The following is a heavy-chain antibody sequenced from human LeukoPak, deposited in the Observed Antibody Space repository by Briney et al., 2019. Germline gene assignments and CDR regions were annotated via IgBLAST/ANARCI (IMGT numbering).Heavy chain of an antibody. CDR2: IYYSGST. Sequence: SETLSLTCTVSGGSISSYYWSWIRQPPGKGLEWIGYIYYSGSTNYNPSLKSRVTISVDTSKNQFSLKLSSVTAADTAVYYCARVASGPDSSGYQFDYWGQGTLVTVSS. V-gene: IGHV4-59*01. D-gene: IGHD3-22*01. J-gene: IGHJ4*02. CDR1: GGSISSYY. CDR3: ARVASGPDSSGYQFDY.